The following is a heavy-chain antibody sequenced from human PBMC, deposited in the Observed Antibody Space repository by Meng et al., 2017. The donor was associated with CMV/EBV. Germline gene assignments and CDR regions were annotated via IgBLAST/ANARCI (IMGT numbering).Heavy chain of an antibody. D-gene: IGHD3-3*01. Sequence: ASVKVSCKASGYTFTGYYMHWVRQAPGQGLEWMGWISAYNGSTNYAQKLQGRVTMTTDTSTSTAYMELRSLRSDDTAVYYCARGGFLEWLTHYYYYGMDVWGQGTTVTVSS. J-gene: IGHJ6*02. CDR2: ISAYNGST. CDR1: GYTFTGYY. CDR3: ARGGFLEWLTHYYYYGMDV. V-gene: IGHV1-18*04.